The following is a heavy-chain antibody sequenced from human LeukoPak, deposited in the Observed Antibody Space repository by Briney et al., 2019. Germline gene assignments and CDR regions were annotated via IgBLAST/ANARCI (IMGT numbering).Heavy chain of an antibody. J-gene: IGHJ4*02. D-gene: IGHD3-10*01. CDR1: GFTFSASGFTFCDST. CDR3: TSEGTR. Sequence: GGSLKLSWTASGFTFSASGFTFCDSTLHWVRQASGKGLEWVGRIRSKANNYAIAYATSVQGRFTISRDDSKNPAYLQMNSLKTEDSALYYCTSEGTRWGQGTLVTVSS. V-gene: IGHV3-73*01. CDR2: IRSKANNYAI.